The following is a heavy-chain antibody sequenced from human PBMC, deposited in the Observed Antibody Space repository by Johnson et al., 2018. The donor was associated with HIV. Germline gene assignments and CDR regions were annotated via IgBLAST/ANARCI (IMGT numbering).Heavy chain of an antibody. D-gene: IGHD5-18*01. J-gene: IGHJ3*02. CDR3: ARDLTEGGYSSGYYAFDI. V-gene: IGHV3-30*02. CDR1: GFTFDDYG. Sequence: QVQLMESGGGVVRPGGSLRLSCAASGFTFDDYGMSWVRQVPGKGLEWVAFIRYDGSNKYYADSVKGRFTFSRDNSKNTLYLQMNSPRVEDTAVYYCARDLTEGGYSSGYYAFDIWGQGTMVTVSS. CDR2: IRYDGSNK.